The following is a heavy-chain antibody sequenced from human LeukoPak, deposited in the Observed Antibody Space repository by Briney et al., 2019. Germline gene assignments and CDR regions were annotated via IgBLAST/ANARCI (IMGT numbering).Heavy chain of an antibody. D-gene: IGHD3-22*01. Sequence: ASVKVSCKTSGYTFSGYYIHWVRQAPGQGLEWMGWINPNTGDTTYAQNFQGRVTVARDTSINTAYMELTRLRSDVTAVYYCAREGGYYDTTGYYAYWGQGSLVTVSS. CDR3: AREGGYYDTTGYYAY. J-gene: IGHJ4*02. CDR1: GYTFSGYY. CDR2: INPNTGDT. V-gene: IGHV1-2*02.